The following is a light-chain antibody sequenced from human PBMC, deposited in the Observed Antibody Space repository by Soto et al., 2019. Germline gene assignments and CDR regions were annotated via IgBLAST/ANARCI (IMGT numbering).Light chain of an antibody. CDR2: AAS. V-gene: IGKV1-39*01. Sequence: IQMTHSPSSLSASVGDRVTITCRASESISSHLNWYQQKSGRAPQLLIHAASTLQTGVPSRFSGSGSGTDFTLTISSLQPEDFATYYCQQSYSVPITFGQGTRLE. J-gene: IGKJ5*01. CDR3: QQSYSVPIT. CDR1: ESISSH.